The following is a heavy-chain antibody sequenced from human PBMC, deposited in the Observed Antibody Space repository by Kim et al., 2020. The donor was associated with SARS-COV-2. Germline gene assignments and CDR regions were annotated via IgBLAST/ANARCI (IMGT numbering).Heavy chain of an antibody. D-gene: IGHD1-26*01. V-gene: IGHV1-18*01. J-gene: IGHJ3*02. Sequence: ASVKVSCKASGYTFTSYGISWVRQAPGQGLEWMGLISAYNGNTNYAQKLQGRVTMTTDTSTSTAYMELRSLRSDDTAVYYCARDSSRIVGALDAFDIWGQGQMVTVSA. CDR3: ARDSSRIVGALDAFDI. CDR1: GYTFTSYG. CDR2: ISAYNGNT.